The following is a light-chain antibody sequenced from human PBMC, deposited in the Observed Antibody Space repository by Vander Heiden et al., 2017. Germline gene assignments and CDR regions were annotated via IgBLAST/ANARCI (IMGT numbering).Light chain of an antibody. CDR3: QQYDKLPLT. Sequence: NVLTQSPATLSLSPGQRATLSCRDSQSLSRNFLAWYQQKPGQSPRLLIYGASNRAAGTPDRFSGSGSGTAFTLTISRLEPEDFAVYFCQQYDKLPLTFGGGTKVDLK. CDR1: QSLSRNF. J-gene: IGKJ4*01. CDR2: GAS. V-gene: IGKV3-20*01.